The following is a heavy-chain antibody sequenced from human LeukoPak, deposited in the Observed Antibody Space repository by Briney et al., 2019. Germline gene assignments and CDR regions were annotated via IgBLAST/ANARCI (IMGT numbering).Heavy chain of an antibody. CDR3: AKYGDYGGNSFDY. D-gene: IGHD4-17*01. Sequence: GGSLRLSCAASGFXFSSYAISWVRQAPGKGLEWVSAIGGSGVTTYYADSVKGRFTISRDNSKNTLYLQMNSLRAEDTAIYYCAKYGDYGGNSFDYWGQGTLVTVSS. J-gene: IGHJ4*02. CDR1: GFXFSSYA. CDR2: IGGSGVTT. V-gene: IGHV3-23*01.